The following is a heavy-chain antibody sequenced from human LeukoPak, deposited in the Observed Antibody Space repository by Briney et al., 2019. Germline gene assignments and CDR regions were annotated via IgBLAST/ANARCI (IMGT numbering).Heavy chain of an antibody. J-gene: IGHJ4*02. CDR2: ISGSGGST. Sequence: PGGSLRLSCAASGFTFSSYAMSWVRQAPGEGLEWVSAISGSGGSTYYADAVKGRFTISRDSSKNTLYLQMNSLRAEGTAVYYCAKCLVGTFGELQYYFDYWGQGTLVTVSS. D-gene: IGHD3-10*01. CDR3: AKCLVGTFGELQYYFDY. V-gene: IGHV3-23*01. CDR1: GFTFSSYA.